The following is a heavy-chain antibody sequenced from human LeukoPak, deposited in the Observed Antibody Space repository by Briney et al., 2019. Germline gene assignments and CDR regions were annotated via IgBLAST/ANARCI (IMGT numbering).Heavy chain of an antibody. CDR2: ISGSGGST. J-gene: IGHJ4*02. Sequence: GGSLRLSCAASGFTFSSYSMNWVRQAPGKGLEWVSAISGSGGSTYYADSVKGRFTISRDNSKNTLYLQMNSLRAEDTAVYYCAKRGAYDRFSLYYFDYWGQGTLVTVSS. V-gene: IGHV3-23*01. CDR1: GFTFSSYS. D-gene: IGHD3-22*01. CDR3: AKRGAYDRFSLYYFDY.